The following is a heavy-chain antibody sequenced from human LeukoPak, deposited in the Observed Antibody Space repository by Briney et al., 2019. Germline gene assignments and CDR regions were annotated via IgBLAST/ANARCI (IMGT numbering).Heavy chain of an antibody. J-gene: IGHJ5*02. Sequence: PSETLSLTCAVYGGSFSGYYWSWIRQRPGKGLEWIGEINHSGSTNYNPSLKSRVTISVDTSKNQFSLKLSSVTAADTAVYYCAREMIAAAGSWFDPWGQGTLVTVSS. D-gene: IGHD6-13*01. V-gene: IGHV4-34*01. CDR2: INHSGST. CDR1: GGSFSGYY. CDR3: AREMIAAAGSWFDP.